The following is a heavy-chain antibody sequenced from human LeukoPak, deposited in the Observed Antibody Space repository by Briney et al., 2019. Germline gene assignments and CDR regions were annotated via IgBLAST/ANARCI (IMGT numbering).Heavy chain of an antibody. D-gene: IGHD6-6*01. CDR1: GGTFSSYA. J-gene: IGHJ4*02. V-gene: IGHV1-69*05. CDR3: ARYSSSFGPGGYYFDY. CDR2: IIPIFGTA. Sequence: SVKVSCKASGGTFSSYAISWVRQAPGQGLEWMGGIIPIFGTANYAQKFQGRVTITTDESTGTAYMELSSLRSEDTAVYYCARYSSSFGPGGYYFDYWGQGTLVTVSS.